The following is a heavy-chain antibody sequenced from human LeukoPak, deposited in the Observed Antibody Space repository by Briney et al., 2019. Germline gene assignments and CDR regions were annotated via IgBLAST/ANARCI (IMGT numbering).Heavy chain of an antibody. CDR2: IYYSGST. J-gene: IGHJ4*02. Sequence: PSETLFLTCAVSGDSINSRSYYWGWIRQPPGKGLEWIGSIYYSGSTYYNPSLKSRVTISVDTSKNQFSLKLSSVTAADTAVYYCARASSSWYHYWGQGTLVTVSS. CDR1: GDSINSRSYY. V-gene: IGHV4-39*07. D-gene: IGHD6-13*01. CDR3: ARASSSWYHY.